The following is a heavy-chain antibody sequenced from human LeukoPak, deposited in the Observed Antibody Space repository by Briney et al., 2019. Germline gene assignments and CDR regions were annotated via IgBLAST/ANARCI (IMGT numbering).Heavy chain of an antibody. CDR1: GFTFSSYA. CDR2: ISYDGSNK. J-gene: IGHJ6*03. Sequence: GGSLRLSCAASGFTFSSYAMHWVRQAPGKGLEWVAVISYDGSNKCYADSVKGRFTISRDNSKNTLYLQMNSLRAEDTAVYYCARDQETNDSSGYYYYYYMDVWGKGTTVTVSS. CDR3: ARDQETNDSSGYYYYYYMDV. D-gene: IGHD3-22*01. V-gene: IGHV3-30-3*01.